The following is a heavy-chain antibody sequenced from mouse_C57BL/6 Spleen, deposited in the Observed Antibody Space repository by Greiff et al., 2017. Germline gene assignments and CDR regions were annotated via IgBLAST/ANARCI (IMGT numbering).Heavy chain of an antibody. D-gene: IGHD4-1*01. CDR3: ARVRTGTGAMDY. J-gene: IGHJ4*01. CDR2: SRNKANDYTT. Sequence: EVNVVESGGGLVQSGRSLRLSCATSGFTFSDFYMEWVRQAPGKGLEWIAASRNKANDYTTEYSASVKGRFIVSRDTSQSILYLQMNALRAEDTAIYYCARVRTGTGAMDYWGQGTSVTVSS. V-gene: IGHV7-1*01. CDR1: GFTFSDFY.